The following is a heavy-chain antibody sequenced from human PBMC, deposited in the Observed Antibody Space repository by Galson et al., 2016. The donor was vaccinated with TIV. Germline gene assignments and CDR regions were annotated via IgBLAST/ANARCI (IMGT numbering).Heavy chain of an antibody. CDR1: GFTLRNAW. D-gene: IGHD2/OR15-2a*01. V-gene: IGHV3-15*06. CDR2: IKSETDGGTT. Sequence: SLRLSCAVSGFTLRNAWMSWVRQAPGKGLEWVGRIKSETDGGTTNYAAPVKGRFTISRDDSENTLYLQLSSLNAEDTAVYYCATVGNPAYFKFWGQGTLVTVSS. CDR3: ATVGNPAYFKF. J-gene: IGHJ4*02.